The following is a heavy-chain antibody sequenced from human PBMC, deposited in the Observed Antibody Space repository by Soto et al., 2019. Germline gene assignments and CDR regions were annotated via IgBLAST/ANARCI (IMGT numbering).Heavy chain of an antibody. J-gene: IGHJ4*02. CDR1: GYTFTGYY. V-gene: IGHV1-2*02. CDR2: INPNNGDT. D-gene: IGHD5-12*01. CDR3: ARHSGYDYVFGY. Sequence: ASVKVSCKASGYTFTGYYIHWLRQAPGQGLEWMGWINPNNGDTNYSQKFQGRVSMTRDTSTSTAYMELSSLRFDDTAVYSCARHSGYDYVFGYWGQGTLVTVSS.